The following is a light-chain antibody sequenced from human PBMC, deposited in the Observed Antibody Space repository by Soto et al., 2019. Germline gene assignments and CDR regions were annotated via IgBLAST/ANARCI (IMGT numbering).Light chain of an antibody. CDR3: ETWDSKTTLYV. CDR1: SGHSSYI. V-gene: IGLV4-60*03. CDR2: LEGSGSY. Sequence: QSVLTQSSSASASLGSSVKLTCTLSSGHSSYIIAWHQQQPGKAPRYLMKLEGSGSYNKGSGVPDRFSGSSSGADRYLTIANLQSEDEADYYCETWDSKTTLYVFGTGTKVTV. J-gene: IGLJ1*01.